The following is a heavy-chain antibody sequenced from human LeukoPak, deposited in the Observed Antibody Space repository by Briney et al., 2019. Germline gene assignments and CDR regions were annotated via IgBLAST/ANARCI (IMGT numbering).Heavy chain of an antibody. CDR2: ISSSSSYI. D-gene: IGHD3-22*01. J-gene: IGHJ3*02. Sequence: PGGSLRLSCAASGFTFSSYSMNWVRQPPGKGLERVSSISSSSSYIYYADSVKGRFTISRDNAKNSLYLQMNSLRVEDTAVYYCARDVVGYYDSSGYYLSASDIWGQGTMVTVSS. V-gene: IGHV3-21*01. CDR1: GFTFSSYS. CDR3: ARDVVGYYDSSGYYLSASDI.